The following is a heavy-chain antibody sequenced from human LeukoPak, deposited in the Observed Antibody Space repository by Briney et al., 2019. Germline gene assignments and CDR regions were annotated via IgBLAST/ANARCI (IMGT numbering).Heavy chain of an antibody. J-gene: IGHJ4*02. V-gene: IGHV3-7*01. D-gene: IGHD2-15*01. CDR2: ISHDGGNK. Sequence: GGSLRLSCAASGFTFSNSWMTWVRQAPGKGLEWVASISHDGGNKQYAESIKGRLTISRDNVKNSLYLEINSLRADDTAINYCAKDDSNNYYEYWGQGTLVTVSA. CDR1: GFTFSNSW. CDR3: AKDDSNNYYEY.